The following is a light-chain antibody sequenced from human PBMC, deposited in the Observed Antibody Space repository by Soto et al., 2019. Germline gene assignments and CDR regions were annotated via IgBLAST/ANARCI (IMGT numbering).Light chain of an antibody. CDR1: SSNIGAGYD. CDR3: QSYDNSLSGCV. J-gene: IGLJ2*01. Sequence: QSVLTQPASVSGAPGQRVTISCTGSSSNIGAGYDVHWYQQFPGTAPKLLIYGNTNRPSGVPDRFSGSKSGTSASLAITGLQAEDEADYYCQSYDNSLSGCVFGGGTKLTVL. V-gene: IGLV1-40*01. CDR2: GNT.